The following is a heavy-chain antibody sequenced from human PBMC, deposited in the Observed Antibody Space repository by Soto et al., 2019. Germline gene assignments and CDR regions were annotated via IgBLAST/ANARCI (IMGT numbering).Heavy chain of an antibody. CDR2: ISGSGGST. J-gene: IGHJ4*02. CDR1: GFTFSSYA. D-gene: IGHD3-10*01. V-gene: IGHV3-23*01. Sequence: GSLRLSCAASGFTFSSYAMSWVRQAPGKGLEWVSAISGSGGSTYYADSVKGRFTISRDNSKNTLYLQMNSLRAEDTAVYYCAKDHMLWFGETRYFDYWGQGTLVTVSS. CDR3: AKDHMLWFGETRYFDY.